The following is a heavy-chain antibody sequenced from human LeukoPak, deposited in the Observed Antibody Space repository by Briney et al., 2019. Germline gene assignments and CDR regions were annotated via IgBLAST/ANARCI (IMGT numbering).Heavy chain of an antibody. Sequence: PSETLSLTCAVYGGSFSGYYWSWIRQPPGKGLEWIGEINHSGSTNYNPSLKSRVTISVDTSKTQLSLKLSSVTAADTAVYYCARGRLSTYLQSLQHWGQATLVTVSS. V-gene: IGHV4-34*01. CDR1: GGSFSGYY. J-gene: IGHJ1*01. CDR3: ARGRLSTYLQSLQH. D-gene: IGHD4/OR15-4a*01. CDR2: INHSGST.